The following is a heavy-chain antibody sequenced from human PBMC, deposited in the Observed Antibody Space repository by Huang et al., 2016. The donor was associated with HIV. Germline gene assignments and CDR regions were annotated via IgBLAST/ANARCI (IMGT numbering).Heavy chain of an antibody. V-gene: IGHV4-34*01. CDR1: GGSFSNYF. CDR3: ARVEINTLTGYFSSFDN. Sequence: QVHLQQWGAGLLKPSEALSLTCAVYGGSFSNYFWGLIRQPPGKGLELIGESNHSGRTSYSPSLKSRVTISVDTSKNQFSLKLSSVTAADTAVYYCARVEINTLTGYFSSFDNWGQGTLVTVSS. J-gene: IGHJ4*02. CDR2: SNHSGRT. D-gene: IGHD3-9*01.